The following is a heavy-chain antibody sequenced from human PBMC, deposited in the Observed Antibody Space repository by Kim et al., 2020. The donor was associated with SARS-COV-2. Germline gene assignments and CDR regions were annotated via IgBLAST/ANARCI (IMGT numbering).Heavy chain of an antibody. CDR2: IIPIFGTA. CDR1: GGTFSSYA. CDR3: AGPSRGIAVAVYAFDI. D-gene: IGHD6-19*01. J-gene: IGHJ3*02. Sequence: SVKVSCKASGGTFSSYAISWVRQAPGQGLEWMGGIIPIFGTANYAQKFQGRVTITADESTSTAYMELSSLRSEDTAVYYCAGPSRGIAVAVYAFDIWGQGTMVTVSS. V-gene: IGHV1-69*13.